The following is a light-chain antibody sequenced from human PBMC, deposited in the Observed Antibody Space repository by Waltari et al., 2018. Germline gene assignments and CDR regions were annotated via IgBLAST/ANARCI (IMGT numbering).Light chain of an antibody. V-gene: IGKV3-11*01. Sequence: EIVLTQSPATLSLSPGERATLSCRASQSVASYLLWYQHKPGQAPRLLISDTSNRAAGIPGRFSGSGSGTDFTLTISSLEPEDSALYYCQQRSTWPLTFGGGTKVEIK. CDR2: DTS. CDR1: QSVASY. J-gene: IGKJ4*01. CDR3: QQRSTWPLT.